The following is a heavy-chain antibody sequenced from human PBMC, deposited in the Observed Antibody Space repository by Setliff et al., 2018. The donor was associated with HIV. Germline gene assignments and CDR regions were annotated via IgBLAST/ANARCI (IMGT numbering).Heavy chain of an antibody. CDR3: ARPYSTSSWFFDY. D-gene: IGHD6-6*01. CDR2: IWHDVTKD. V-gene: IGHV3-33*08. CDR1: GFTFSSHW. Sequence: PGGSLRLSCAASGFTFSSHWMSWVRQAPGKGLEWVAGIWHDVTKDYYADSVKGRFSLSGDYSKNTVSLQMNSLRAEDTAVYYCARPYSTSSWFFDYWGQGTLVTVSS. J-gene: IGHJ4*02.